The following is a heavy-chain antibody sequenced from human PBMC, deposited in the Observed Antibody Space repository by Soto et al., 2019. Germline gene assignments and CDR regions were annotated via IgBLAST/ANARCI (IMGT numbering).Heavy chain of an antibody. D-gene: IGHD3-16*01. Sequence: PGESLKISCKGSGYSFTKYWISWVRQMPEKGLEWMGRIDPSDSYINYSPSFQGHVTISADKSINTAYLQWSSLRASDTAIYYCARHYICRGGDCYYYGMDVWGQGTTVTVSS. J-gene: IGHJ6*02. CDR2: IDPSDSYI. V-gene: IGHV5-10-1*01. CDR3: ARHYICRGGDCYYYGMDV. CDR1: GYSFTKYW.